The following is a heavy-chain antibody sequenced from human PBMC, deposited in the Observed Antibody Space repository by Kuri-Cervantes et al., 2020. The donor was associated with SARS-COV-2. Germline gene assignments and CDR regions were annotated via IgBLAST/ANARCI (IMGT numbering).Heavy chain of an antibody. J-gene: IGHJ3*02. Sequence: ASVKVSCKASGYTFTGYYMHWVRQAPGQGLEWMGWINPNSGGTNYAQKFQGRVTMTRDTSISTAYMELSRLRSDDTAVYYCARERREYQLLCDAFDIWGQGTMVT. V-gene: IGHV1-2*02. CDR2: INPNSGGT. CDR1: GYTFTGYY. D-gene: IGHD2-2*01. CDR3: ARERREYQLLCDAFDI.